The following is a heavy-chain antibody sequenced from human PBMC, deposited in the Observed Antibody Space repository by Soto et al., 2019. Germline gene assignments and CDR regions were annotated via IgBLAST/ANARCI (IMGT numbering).Heavy chain of an antibody. CDR1: GYTFTSYY. J-gene: IGHJ6*02. CDR3: ARGYCSGGSCYDYYYGMDV. V-gene: IGHV1-46*03. CDR2: INPSGGST. Sequence: ASVKVSCKASGYTFTSYYMHWVRQAPGQGLEWMGIINPSGGSTSYAQKFQGRVTMTRDTSMSTVYMELSSLRSEDTAVYYCARGYCSGGSCYDYYYGMDVWGQGTTVTVSS. D-gene: IGHD2-15*01.